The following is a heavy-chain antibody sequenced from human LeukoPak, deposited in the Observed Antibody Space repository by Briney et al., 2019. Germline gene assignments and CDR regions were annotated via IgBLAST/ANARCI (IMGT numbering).Heavy chain of an antibody. CDR3: ARAAVATSRGFDY. D-gene: IGHD4-23*01. V-gene: IGHV4-4*07. CDR1: GGSISTDY. CDR2: SYTSGNT. Sequence: PSQTLSLTCTVSGGSISTDYWNWIWQPAGTGLEWIGRSYTSGNTNYNPSLNSRVTMSLDTSKNQFSLKLSSVTAADAAVYYCARAAVATSRGFDYWGQGTLVTVSS. J-gene: IGHJ4*02.